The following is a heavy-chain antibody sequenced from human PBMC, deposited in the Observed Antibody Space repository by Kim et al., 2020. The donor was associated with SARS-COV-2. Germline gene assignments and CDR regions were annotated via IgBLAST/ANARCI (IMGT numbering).Heavy chain of an antibody. Sequence: STTYTPSLKSRVTISVDTSKNQFSLKLSSVTAADTAVYYCARDRVGATDYWGQGTLVTVSS. CDR3: ARDRVGATDY. D-gene: IGHD1-26*01. V-gene: IGHV4-59*01. CDR2: ST. J-gene: IGHJ4*02.